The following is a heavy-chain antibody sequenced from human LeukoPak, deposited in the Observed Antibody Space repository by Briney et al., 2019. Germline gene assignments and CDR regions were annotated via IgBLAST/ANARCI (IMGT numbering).Heavy chain of an antibody. CDR1: GDSISSYY. CDR2: IYASGST. Sequence: SETLSLTCTVSGDSISSYYWSWIRQPAGKGLEWIGRIYASGSTNYNPSLKSRVTMSLDTSKNQFSLNLSSVTAADTAVYYCARKALPGNWFDPWGQGTLVTISS. CDR3: ARKALPGNWFDP. J-gene: IGHJ5*02. V-gene: IGHV4-4*07.